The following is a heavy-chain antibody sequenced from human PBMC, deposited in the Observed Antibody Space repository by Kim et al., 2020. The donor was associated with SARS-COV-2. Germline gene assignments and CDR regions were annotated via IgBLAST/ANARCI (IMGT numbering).Heavy chain of an antibody. D-gene: IGHD3-10*01. CDR3: ARHYYGSGSYEVDWFDP. Sequence: LRSRVTIPVDTSMNQFSLKLSSVTAADTAVYYCARHYYGSGSYEVDWFDPWGQGTLVTVSS. V-gene: IGHV4-39*01. J-gene: IGHJ5*02.